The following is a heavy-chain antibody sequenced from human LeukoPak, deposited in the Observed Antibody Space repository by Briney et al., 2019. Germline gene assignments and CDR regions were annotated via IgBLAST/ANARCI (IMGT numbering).Heavy chain of an antibody. Sequence: GESLKISCKGSGYSFSSYWIGWVRQMPGKGLEWMGIIYPGDSDTRYSPSFQGQVTISADKSISTAYLQWSSLKASDTAMYYCARVLLWFGELWDAFDIWGQGTMVTVSS. CDR2: IYPGDSDT. V-gene: IGHV5-51*01. CDR1: GYSFSSYW. D-gene: IGHD3-10*01. J-gene: IGHJ3*02. CDR3: ARVLLWFGELWDAFDI.